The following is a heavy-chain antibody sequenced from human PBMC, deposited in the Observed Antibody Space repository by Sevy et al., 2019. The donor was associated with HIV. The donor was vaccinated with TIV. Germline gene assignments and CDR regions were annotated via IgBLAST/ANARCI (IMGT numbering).Heavy chain of an antibody. CDR3: ARAGGGGYCCGGSCYSSYYYFYGMDV. Sequence: SQTLSLTCAISGDSVSSNSAAWNWIRQSPSRGLEWLGRTYYRSKWYNDYAVSVKSRITINPDTSNNQFSLQLNSVTPEDTAVYYCARAGGGGYCCGGSCYSSYYYFYGMDVWGQGTTVTVSS. J-gene: IGHJ6*02. V-gene: IGHV6-1*01. CDR2: TYYRSKWYN. D-gene: IGHD2-15*01. CDR1: GDSVSSNSAA.